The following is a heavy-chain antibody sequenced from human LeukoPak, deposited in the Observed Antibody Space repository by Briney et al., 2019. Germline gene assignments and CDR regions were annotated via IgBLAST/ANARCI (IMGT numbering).Heavy chain of an antibody. CDR2: IRYDGSNK. Sequence: PGGSLRLSCAASGFTFSSYGMHWVRQAPGKGLEWVAFIRYDGSNKYYADSVKGRFTISRDNSKNTLYLQMNSLRAEDTAVYYCAKDPVEAAIMGYFDYWGQGTLVTVSS. CDR1: GFTFSSYG. J-gene: IGHJ4*02. CDR3: AKDPVEAAIMGYFDY. V-gene: IGHV3-30*02. D-gene: IGHD2-2*01.